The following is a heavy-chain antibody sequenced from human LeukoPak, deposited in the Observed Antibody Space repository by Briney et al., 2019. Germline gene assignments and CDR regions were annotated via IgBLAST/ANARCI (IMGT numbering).Heavy chain of an antibody. CDR2: INPNSGGT. Sequence: ASVKVSCKASGYTFTGYYMHWVRQAPGQGREWMGWINPNSGGTNYAQKFQGRVTMTRDTSISTAYMELSRLRSDDTAVYYCARAMYSSSWAVAFDIWGQGTRVTVSS. V-gene: IGHV1-2*02. CDR1: GYTFTGYY. D-gene: IGHD6-13*01. J-gene: IGHJ3*02. CDR3: ARAMYSSSWAVAFDI.